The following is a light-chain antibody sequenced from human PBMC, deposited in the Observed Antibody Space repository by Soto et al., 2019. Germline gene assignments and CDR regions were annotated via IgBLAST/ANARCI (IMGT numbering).Light chain of an antibody. CDR1: SSDVGSYNL. CDR3: CSYAGSSAV. J-gene: IGLJ7*01. CDR2: EVS. V-gene: IGLV2-23*02. Sequence: QSALTQPASVSGAPGQSITISCTGTSSDVGSYNLVSWYPQHPGKAPKLMIYEVSKRPSGVSNRFSGSKSGNTASLTISGLQAEDEADYYCCSYAGSSAVFGGGTQLPVL.